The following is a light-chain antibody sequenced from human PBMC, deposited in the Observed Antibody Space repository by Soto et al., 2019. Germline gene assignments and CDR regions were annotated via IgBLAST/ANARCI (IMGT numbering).Light chain of an antibody. CDR2: DSS. CDR3: QQFSSWPLT. J-gene: IGKJ5*01. CDR1: QSVISN. V-gene: IGKV3-15*01. Sequence: VKTPSPVTPTRPAWVPASLSCRASQSVISNLAWYQQKPGQPPRLLIYDSSTRATGFPDRFSGSGSGTEFTLTISRLEPEDFAVYYCQQFSSWPLTFGRGTWLEIK.